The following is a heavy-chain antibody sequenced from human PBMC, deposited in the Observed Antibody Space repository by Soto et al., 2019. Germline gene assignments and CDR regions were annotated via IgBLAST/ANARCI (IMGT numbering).Heavy chain of an antibody. V-gene: IGHV3-23*01. D-gene: IGHD3-16*01. CDR2: ISATGGNI. CDR3: AKVAGGLGYFDL. Sequence: PGGSLRLSCVASGFTFSDYAMTWVRQAPGKGLEWVATISATGGNIEYTDSLKGRFTISRDNSKNTHYLQLNGLTSDDTAVHYCAKVAGGLGYFDLWGRGTLVTV. CDR1: GFTFSDYA. J-gene: IGHJ2*01.